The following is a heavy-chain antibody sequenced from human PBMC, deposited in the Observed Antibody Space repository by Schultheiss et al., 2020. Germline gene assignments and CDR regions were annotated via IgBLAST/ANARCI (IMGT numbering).Heavy chain of an antibody. CDR2: ISSSSSYI. D-gene: IGHD5-12*01. V-gene: IGHV3-21*01. CDR3: ARGMVATPGLVDY. Sequence: GESLKISCAASGFTFSSYSMNWVRQAPGKGLEWVSSISSSSSYIYYADSVKGRFTISRDNAKNSLYLQMNSLRAEDTAVYYCARGMVATPGLVDYWGQGTLVTVYS. CDR1: GFTFSSYS. J-gene: IGHJ4*02.